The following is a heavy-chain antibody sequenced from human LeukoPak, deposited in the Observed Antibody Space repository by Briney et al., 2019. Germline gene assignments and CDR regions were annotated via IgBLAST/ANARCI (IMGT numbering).Heavy chain of an antibody. Sequence: GGSLRLSCAASGFTFSSYGMHWVRQAPGKGLEWVAFIRYDGSNKYYADSVKGRFTISRDNSKNTLYLQMNSLRAEDTAVYYCARDVLDKNIVVVPAAISAPDYWGQGTLVTVSS. V-gene: IGHV3-30*02. CDR3: ARDVLDKNIVVVPAAISAPDY. CDR2: IRYDGSNK. CDR1: GFTFSSYG. D-gene: IGHD2-2*02. J-gene: IGHJ4*02.